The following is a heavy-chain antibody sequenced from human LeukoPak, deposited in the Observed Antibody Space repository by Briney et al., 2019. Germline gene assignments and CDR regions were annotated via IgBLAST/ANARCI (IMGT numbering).Heavy chain of an antibody. CDR3: AREEASAGDY. Sequence: SETLSLTCTVSGGSISSRSHYWAWIRQPPGKGLEWIGSIYYDGGTFYSPSLESRVTISVDTSRNQFSLKLTSVNVADTAVYYCAREEASAGDYWGQGTLVTVSS. D-gene: IGHD6-13*01. J-gene: IGHJ4*02. CDR2: IYYDGGT. V-gene: IGHV4-39*02. CDR1: GGSISSRSHY.